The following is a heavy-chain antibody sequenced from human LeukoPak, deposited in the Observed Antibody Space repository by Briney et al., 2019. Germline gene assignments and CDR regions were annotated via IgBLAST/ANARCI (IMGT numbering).Heavy chain of an antibody. V-gene: IGHV4-34*01. CDR1: GGSFSGYY. CDR3: ARLRRSRLAEFDY. CDR2: ISHSGST. D-gene: IGHD3-3*02. Sequence: PSETLSLTCAFYGGSFSGYYWSWIRQPPGKGLKWIGSISHSGSTYYNPSLKSRVTISVDTSKNQFSLKLSSLTAADTAVYYCARLRRSRLAEFDYWGQGTLVTVSS. J-gene: IGHJ4*02.